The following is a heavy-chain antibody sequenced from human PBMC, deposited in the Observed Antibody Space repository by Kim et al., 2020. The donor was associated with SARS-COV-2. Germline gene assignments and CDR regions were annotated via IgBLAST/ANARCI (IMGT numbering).Heavy chain of an antibody. CDR1: GGSISSSSYY. V-gene: IGHV4-39*02. Sequence: SETLSLTCTVSGGSISSSSYYWGWIRQPPGKGLEWIGSSYYSGSTYYNPSLKSRVTISVDTSKNQFSLKLSPVTAADTAVYYCARDPCITMIVVAQGYYYGMDVWGQGTTVTVSS. D-gene: IGHD3-22*01. CDR3: ARDPCITMIVVAQGYYYGMDV. J-gene: IGHJ6*02. CDR2: SYYSGST.